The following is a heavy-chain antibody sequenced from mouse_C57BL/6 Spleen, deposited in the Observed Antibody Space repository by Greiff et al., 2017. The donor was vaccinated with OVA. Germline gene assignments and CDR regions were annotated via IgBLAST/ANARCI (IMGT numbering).Heavy chain of an antibody. J-gene: IGHJ2*01. Sequence: EVQLVESEGGLVQPGSSMKLSCTASGFTFSDYYMAWVRQVPEKGLEWVANINYDGSSTYYLDSLKSRFIISRDNAKNILYLQMSSLKSEDTATYYCAREGATVVGRGFDYWGQGTTLTVSS. CDR3: AREGATVVGRGFDY. CDR1: GFTFSDYY. D-gene: IGHD1-1*01. V-gene: IGHV5-16*01. CDR2: INYDGSST.